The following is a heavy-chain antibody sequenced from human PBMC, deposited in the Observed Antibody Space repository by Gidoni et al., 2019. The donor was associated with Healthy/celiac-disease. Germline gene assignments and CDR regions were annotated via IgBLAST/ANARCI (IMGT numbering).Heavy chain of an antibody. CDR1: GFTFSSYS. Sequence: EVQLVESGGGLVKPGGSLRLSCAASGFTFSSYSMNWVRQAPGKGLEWVSSISSSSSYIYYADSVKGRFTISRDNAKNSLYLQMNSLRAEDTAVYYCARAPVNHFWSGNISYYYYGMDVWGQGTTVTVSS. J-gene: IGHJ6*02. CDR3: ARAPVNHFWSGNISYYYYGMDV. V-gene: IGHV3-21*01. D-gene: IGHD3-3*02. CDR2: ISSSSSYI.